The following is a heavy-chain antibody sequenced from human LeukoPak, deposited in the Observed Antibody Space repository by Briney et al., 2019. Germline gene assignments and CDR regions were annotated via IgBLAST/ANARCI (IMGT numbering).Heavy chain of an antibody. J-gene: IGHJ4*02. V-gene: IGHV3-15*01. D-gene: IGHD3-16*01. CDR1: AFTFSIAW. CDR2: IKCESNGGTA. Sequence: GGSLTLSCAAAAFTFSIAWMSWVRQAPGKGLEWVGRIKCESNGGTADYAAPVKGRFPTKRDDSAKMLYLDMSSLKTEYTGIYYRPTDWGKPHAQWGEGTLLTVSS. CDR3: PTDWGKPHAQ.